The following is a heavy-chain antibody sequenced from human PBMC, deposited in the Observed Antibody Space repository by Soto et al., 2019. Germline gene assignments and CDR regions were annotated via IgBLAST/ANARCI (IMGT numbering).Heavy chain of an antibody. CDR2: ISSSSDYI. Sequence: GSLRLSCAASGFTFTSYTMNWVRQAPGKGLEWVSSISSSSDYIYYADSMKGRVTISRDNAKNSLFLDMNSLTGEDTAVYYCARARVYATGPLDFWGQGTLVTVSS. D-gene: IGHD6-13*01. CDR1: GFTFTSYT. CDR3: ARARVYATGPLDF. V-gene: IGHV3-21*06. J-gene: IGHJ4*02.